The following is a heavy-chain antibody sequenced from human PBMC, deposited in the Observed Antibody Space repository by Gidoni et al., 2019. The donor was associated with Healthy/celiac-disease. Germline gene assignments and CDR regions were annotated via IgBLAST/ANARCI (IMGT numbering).Heavy chain of an antibody. CDR2: IYYSGST. CDR1: GGSIRRSSYY. J-gene: IGHJ4*02. CDR3: ARDMEYYDSSGYPKFDY. D-gene: IGHD3-22*01. Sequence: QLQLQESGPGVVKPSETLSLTCTVSGGSIRRSSYYWGWIRQPPGKGLEWIGSIYYSGSTYYNPSLKSRVTISVDTSKNQFALKLSSVTAADTAVYYCARDMEYYDSSGYPKFDYWGQGTLVTVSS. V-gene: IGHV4-39*07.